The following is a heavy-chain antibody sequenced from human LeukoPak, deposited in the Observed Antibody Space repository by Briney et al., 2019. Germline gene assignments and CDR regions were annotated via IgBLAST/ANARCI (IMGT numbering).Heavy chain of an antibody. J-gene: IGHJ4*02. CDR1: GGSISSYY. CDR2: IYYSGST. D-gene: IGHD4-17*01. CDR3: ARHGGAYGDYWYYFDY. Sequence: SETLSLTCTVSGGSISSYYWIWIRQPPGKGLEWIGYIYYSGSTNYNPSLKSRVTISVDTSKNQFSLKLSSVTAADTAMYYCARHGGAYGDYWYYFDYWGQGTLVTVSS. V-gene: IGHV4-59*08.